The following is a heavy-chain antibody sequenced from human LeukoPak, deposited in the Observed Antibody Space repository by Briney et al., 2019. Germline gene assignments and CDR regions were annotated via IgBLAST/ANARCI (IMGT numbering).Heavy chain of an antibody. V-gene: IGHV3-30-3*01. CDR3: ARVVEGSYFDY. D-gene: IGHD3-10*01. J-gene: IGHJ4*02. Sequence: GGSLRLSCAASGFTFSSYAMHWVRQAPGKGLEWVAVISYYGSNKYYAVSVKGRFTITRDNSKNTLYLQMSSLRAEDTAVYYCARVVEGSYFDYWGQGTLVTVSS. CDR2: ISYYGSNK. CDR1: GFTFSSYA.